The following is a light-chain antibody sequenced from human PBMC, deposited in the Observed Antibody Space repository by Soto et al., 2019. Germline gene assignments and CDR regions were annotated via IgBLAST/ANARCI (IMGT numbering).Light chain of an antibody. CDR1: QTVNSN. CDR2: AGS. Sequence: EIVMTQSPATLSVSPGERATLSCRASQTVNSNLAWYQHKPGQAPRLLIHAGSTRATGIPARISGSGSGTDFTLTISSLEPEDFAVYYCQQRSNWPITFGQGTRLEIK. CDR3: QQRSNWPIT. J-gene: IGKJ5*01. V-gene: IGKV3-11*01.